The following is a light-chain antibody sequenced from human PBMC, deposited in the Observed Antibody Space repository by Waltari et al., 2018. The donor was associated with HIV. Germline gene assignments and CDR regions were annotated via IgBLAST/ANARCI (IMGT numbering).Light chain of an antibody. CDR3: QQYSSYSPMYT. V-gene: IGKV1-5*03. CDR1: QSISRW. J-gene: IGKJ2*01. CDR2: KAS. Sequence: DIQMPQSPSILSASVGDRVTITCRASQSISRWLAWYQQKPGKAPKLLIYKASSLESGVPSRFSGSGSGTEFTLTINGLQPDDFATYYCQQYSSYSPMYTFGLGTKLEIK.